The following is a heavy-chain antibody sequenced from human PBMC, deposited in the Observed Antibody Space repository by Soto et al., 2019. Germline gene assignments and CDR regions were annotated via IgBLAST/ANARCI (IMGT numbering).Heavy chain of an antibody. D-gene: IGHD3-9*01. CDR1: NGSISSRKW. V-gene: IGHV4-4*02. CDR2: IYYSGST. CDR3: ARRYGYYFDY. Sequence: PSETLSLTCTVSNGSISSRKWWTWVRQTPGKGLEWIGYIYYSGSTNYNPSLKSRVTISVDTSKNQLSLKLSSVTAADTAVYYCARRYGYYFDYWGQGTLVTVSS. J-gene: IGHJ4*02.